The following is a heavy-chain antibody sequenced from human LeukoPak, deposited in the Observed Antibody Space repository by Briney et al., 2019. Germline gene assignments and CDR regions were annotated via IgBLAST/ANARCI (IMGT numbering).Heavy chain of an antibody. D-gene: IGHD6-13*01. Sequence: DPGGSLRLSCTGSGFTFGHYALAWVRQAPGKGLEWFGFIRSQAYGMTIEYAASVKGRFSISRDNSKSIADLQINSLKTEDTAVYYCTRVNSSSWGYYYYGMDVWGQGTTVTVSS. V-gene: IGHV3-49*04. CDR2: IRSQAYGMTI. J-gene: IGHJ6*02. CDR1: GFTFGHYA. CDR3: TRVNSSSWGYYYYGMDV.